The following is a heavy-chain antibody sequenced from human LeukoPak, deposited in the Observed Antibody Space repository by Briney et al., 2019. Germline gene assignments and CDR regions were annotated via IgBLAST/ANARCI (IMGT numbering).Heavy chain of an antibody. D-gene: IGHD3-16*02. CDR3: VRGNYVWGSYRTNWFDP. CDR1: GDSVSSNSAA. CDR2: TYYRSKWYN. V-gene: IGHV6-1*01. J-gene: IGHJ5*02. Sequence: SQTLSLTCAISGDSVSSNSAAWNWIRQSPSRGLEWLGRTYYRSKWYNDYAVSVKSRITINPDTSKNQFSLQLNSVTPEDTAVYYCVRGNYVWGSYRTNWFDPWGQGTLVTVSS.